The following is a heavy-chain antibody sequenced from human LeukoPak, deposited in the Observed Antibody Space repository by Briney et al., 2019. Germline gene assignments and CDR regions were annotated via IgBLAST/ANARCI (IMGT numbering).Heavy chain of an antibody. CDR1: GYTFTSYY. Sequence: ASVKVSCTASGYTFTSYYMHWVRQAPGQGLEWMGIINPSGGSTSYAQKFQGRVTMTRDTSTSTVYMELSSLRSEDTAVYYCARGFSMVRGVILGYDYWGQGTLVTVSS. D-gene: IGHD3-10*01. CDR3: ARGFSMVRGVILGYDY. J-gene: IGHJ4*02. CDR2: INPSGGST. V-gene: IGHV1-46*01.